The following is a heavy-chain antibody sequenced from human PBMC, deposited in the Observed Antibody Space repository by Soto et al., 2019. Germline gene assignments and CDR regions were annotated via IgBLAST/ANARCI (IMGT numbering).Heavy chain of an antibody. D-gene: IGHD6-13*01. CDR2: ISYDGSNK. Sequence: GGSLRLSCAASGFTFSSYAMHWVRQAPGKGLEWVAVISYDGSNKYYADSVKGRFTISRDNSKNTLYLQMNSLRAEDTAVYYCARVYSIPYWGQGTLVTVSS. J-gene: IGHJ4*02. CDR1: GFTFSSYA. V-gene: IGHV3-30-3*01. CDR3: ARVYSIPY.